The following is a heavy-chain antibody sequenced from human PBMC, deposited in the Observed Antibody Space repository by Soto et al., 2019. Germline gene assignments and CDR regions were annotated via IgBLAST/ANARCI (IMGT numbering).Heavy chain of an antibody. D-gene: IGHD2-21*02. J-gene: IGHJ6*03. CDR3: ARTDYYYYYYMDV. Sequence: GASVKVSCKASGYTFTSYDINWVRQATGQGLEWMGWMSPNNGNTNYAQKLQGRVTMTRDTSTSTAYMELRSLRSDDTAVYYCARTDYYYYYYMDVWGKGTTVTVSS. V-gene: IGHV1-18*01. CDR1: GYTFTSYD. CDR2: MSPNNGNT.